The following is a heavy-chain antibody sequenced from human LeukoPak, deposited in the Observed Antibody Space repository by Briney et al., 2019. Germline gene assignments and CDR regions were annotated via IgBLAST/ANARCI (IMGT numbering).Heavy chain of an antibody. D-gene: IGHD3-22*01. CDR3: AMKGYDSSLDY. CDR2: ISAYNGNT. V-gene: IGHV1-18*01. J-gene: IGHJ4*02. Sequence: ASVKVSCKASGGTFSSYAISWVRQAPGQGLEWMGWISAYNGNTNYAQKLQGRVTMTTDTSTSTAYMELRSLRSDDTAVYYCAMKGYDSSLDYWGQGTLVTVSS. CDR1: GGTFSSYA.